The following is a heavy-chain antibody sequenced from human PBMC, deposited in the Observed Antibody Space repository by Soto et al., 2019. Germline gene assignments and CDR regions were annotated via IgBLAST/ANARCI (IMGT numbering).Heavy chain of an antibody. D-gene: IGHD1-26*01. CDR2: ISGSGGST. CDR1: GFTFSSYA. Sequence: PGGSLRLSCAASGFTFSSYAMSWVRQAPGKGLEWVSAISGSGGSTYYADSVKGRFTISRDNSKNTLYLQMNSLRAEDTAVYYCAKDPSGSYYPSTIDYWGQGTLVTVSS. V-gene: IGHV3-23*01. J-gene: IGHJ4*02. CDR3: AKDPSGSYYPSTIDY.